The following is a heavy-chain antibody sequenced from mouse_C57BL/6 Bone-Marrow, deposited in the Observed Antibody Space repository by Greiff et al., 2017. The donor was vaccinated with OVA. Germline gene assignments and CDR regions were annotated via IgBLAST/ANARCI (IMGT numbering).Heavy chain of an antibody. CDR1: GYTFTSYW. V-gene: IGHV1-61*01. CDR3: SYYYGSSEAWFAY. J-gene: IGHJ3*01. CDR2: IYPSDSET. D-gene: IGHD1-1*01. Sequence: QVQLQQPGAELVRPGSSVKLSCKASGYTFTSYWMDWVKQRPGQGLEWIGNIYPSDSETHYNQKFKDKATLTVDKSSSTAYMQLSSLTSEDSAVYYCSYYYGSSEAWFAYWGQGTLVTVSA.